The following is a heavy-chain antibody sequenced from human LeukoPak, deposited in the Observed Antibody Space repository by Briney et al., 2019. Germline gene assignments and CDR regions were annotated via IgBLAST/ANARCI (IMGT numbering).Heavy chain of an antibody. CDR2: INPGSGDT. CDR3: VRDYPYGSGIVRVDS. CDR1: GYTFTNSA. D-gene: IGHD3-10*01. J-gene: IGHJ4*02. Sequence: ASVKVSCKASGYTFTNSALHWVRQAPGQSVEGLEWINPGSGDTKSSQKFRDRVTITRDTSANTAYMQLTRLKSEDTAVYYWVRDYPYGSGIVRVDSWGQGTLVTVSS. V-gene: IGHV1-3*01.